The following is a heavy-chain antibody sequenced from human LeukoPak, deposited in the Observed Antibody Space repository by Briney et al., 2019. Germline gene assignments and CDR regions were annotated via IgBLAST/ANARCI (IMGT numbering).Heavy chain of an antibody. J-gene: IGHJ6*03. CDR1: GGSFIGNY. D-gene: IGHD3-10*01. Sequence: SETLSLTFPIYGGSFIGNYWTWIGQPPGKGREWIGEIDPIGTNNYNPTLKSRVTISVDTSKNQFSLNLTSVTAADTAVYYCAGDTDDYSYMDVWGKGTTVTVSS. V-gene: IGHV4-34*01. CDR3: AGDTDDYSYMDV. CDR2: IDPIGTN.